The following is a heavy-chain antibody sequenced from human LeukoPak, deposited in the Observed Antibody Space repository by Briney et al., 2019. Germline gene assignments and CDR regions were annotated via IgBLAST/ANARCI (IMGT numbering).Heavy chain of an antibody. CDR1: GFTFSSYA. CDR2: ISYDGSNK. Sequence: GGSLRLSCAASGFTFSSYAMHWVRQAPGKGLEWVAVISYDGSNKYYADSVKGRFTISRDNSKNTLYLQMNSLRAEDTAVYYCARDGVDWFFDIWGQGTMVTVSS. D-gene: IGHD3-9*01. J-gene: IGHJ3*02. CDR3: ARDGVDWFFDI. V-gene: IGHV3-30-3*01.